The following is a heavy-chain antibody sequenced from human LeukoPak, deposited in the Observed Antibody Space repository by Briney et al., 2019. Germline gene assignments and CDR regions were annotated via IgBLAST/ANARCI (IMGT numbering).Heavy chain of an antibody. CDR3: ARLDPYGDFDY. CDR1: GGSTSSSSYY. V-gene: IGHV4-39*01. Sequence: SETLSLTCTVSGGSTSSSSYYWGWIRQPPGKGLEWIGSIYYSGSTYYNPSLKSRVTISVDTSKNQFSLKLSSVTAADTAVYYCARLDPYGDFDYWGQGTLVTVSS. D-gene: IGHD3-10*01. CDR2: IYYSGST. J-gene: IGHJ4*02.